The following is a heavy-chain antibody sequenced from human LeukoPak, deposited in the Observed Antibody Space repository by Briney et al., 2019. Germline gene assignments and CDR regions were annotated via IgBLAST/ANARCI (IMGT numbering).Heavy chain of an antibody. V-gene: IGHV3-23*01. CDR2: ISSSGGST. J-gene: IGHJ4*02. Sequence: GGSLRLSCAASGSSFSSYAMRWVRQAPGKGLEWVSTISSSGGSTYYADSVKGRFTISRDNSENTLYLQMNSLRAADTAVYYCARLTGSSNYHPIDYWGQGTLVTVSS. D-gene: IGHD2-2*01. CDR3: ARLTGSSNYHPIDY. CDR1: GSSFSSYA.